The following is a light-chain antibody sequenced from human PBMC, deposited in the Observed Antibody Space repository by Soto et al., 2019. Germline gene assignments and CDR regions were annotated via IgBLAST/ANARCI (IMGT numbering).Light chain of an antibody. V-gene: IGKV1-8*01. J-gene: IGKJ1*01. CDR1: QGISSY. Sequence: AIRMTQSPSSLSSSTGDRVTITCRASQGISSYSAWYQQKPGKAPKLLIYAASTLQSGVPSRFSGSGSGTDFTLTISCLQSEDFATYYCQQYYSYPRTFGQGTKVEIK. CDR3: QQYYSYPRT. CDR2: AAS.